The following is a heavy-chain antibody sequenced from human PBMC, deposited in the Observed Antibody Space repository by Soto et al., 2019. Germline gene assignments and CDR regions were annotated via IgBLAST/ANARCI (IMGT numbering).Heavy chain of an antibody. J-gene: IGHJ5*02. CDR2: ISGSGGST. V-gene: IGHV3-23*01. Sequence: EVQLLESGGGLVQPGESLRVSCAASGFTFSTYAMTWVRQAPGKGLEWVSSISGSGGSTFYADSVKGRFTISRDNSKNTLYLQMNSLRAEDTARYHCAKRNSPWGQGALVTVSS. CDR3: AKRNSP. CDR1: GFTFSTYA.